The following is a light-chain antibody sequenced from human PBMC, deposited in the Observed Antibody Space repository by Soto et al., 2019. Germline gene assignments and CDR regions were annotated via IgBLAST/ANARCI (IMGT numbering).Light chain of an antibody. CDR3: QHYNSYSEA. CDR1: QTISSW. CDR2: KAS. J-gene: IGKJ1*01. Sequence: IHMTHSPSSLSGSLGDIVTITFGASQTISSWLAWYQQKPGKAPKLLIYKASTLKSGVPSRFSGSGSGTEFTLTISSLQPDDFATYYCQHYNSYSEAFGQGTKVDIK. V-gene: IGKV1-5*03.